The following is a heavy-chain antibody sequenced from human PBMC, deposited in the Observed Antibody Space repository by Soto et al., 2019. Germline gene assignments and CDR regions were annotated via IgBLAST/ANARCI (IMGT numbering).Heavy chain of an antibody. D-gene: IGHD2-2*01. CDR2: ISGSGGST. CDR1: GFTFSSYA. J-gene: IGHJ6*02. Sequence: GGSLRLSCAASGFTFSSYAMSWVRQAPGKGLEWVSAISGSGGSTNYADSVKGRFTISRDNSKNMLYLQMNSLRAEDTAVYYCAKGYIVVVPALPPYYYYYGMDVWGQGTTVTVSS. V-gene: IGHV3-23*01. CDR3: AKGYIVVVPALPPYYYYYGMDV.